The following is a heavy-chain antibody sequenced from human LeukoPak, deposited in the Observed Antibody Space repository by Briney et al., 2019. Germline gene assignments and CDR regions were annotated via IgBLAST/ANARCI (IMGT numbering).Heavy chain of an antibody. CDR2: INAGNGNT. Sequence: ASVKVSCKASGYTFTSYAMHWVRQAPGQRLEWMGWINAGNGNTKHSQKFQGRVTITRDTSASTAYMELSSLRSEDTAVYYCARSSGSSWFDPWGQGTLVTVSS. J-gene: IGHJ5*02. D-gene: IGHD6-6*01. CDR3: ARSSGSSWFDP. V-gene: IGHV1-3*01. CDR1: GYTFTSYA.